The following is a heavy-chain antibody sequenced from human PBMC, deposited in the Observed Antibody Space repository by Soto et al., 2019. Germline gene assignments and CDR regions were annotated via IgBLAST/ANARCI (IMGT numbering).Heavy chain of an antibody. D-gene: IGHD6-19*01. Sequence: VQLVESGGGVVQPGRSLRLSCAASGFTFSDYAMHWVRQAPGKGLEWVAVVYHDGRNTHYADSVKGRFTISRASSKNKVSLEMTSLRAEDTAVYYCAMGGRQWLFSSEVNYWGQGALVTVSS. CDR2: VYHDGRNT. CDR3: AMGGRQWLFSSEVNY. V-gene: IGHV3-30*03. J-gene: IGHJ4*02. CDR1: GFTFSDYA.